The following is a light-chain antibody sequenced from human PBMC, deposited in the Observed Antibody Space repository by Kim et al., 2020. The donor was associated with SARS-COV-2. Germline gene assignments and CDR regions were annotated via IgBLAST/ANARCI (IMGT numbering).Light chain of an antibody. CDR2: KDG. CDR1: NLEDKY. CDR3: QAWDSRTAV. Sequence: ESHDHTDSIHWCEDNLEDKYAFWYQQKHSQYPMLDIYKDGKGPSGIPGRLSSSNSGNTATLTISGTQAMDEADYYFQAWDSRTAVFGGGTQLTVL. V-gene: IGLV3-1*01. J-gene: IGLJ2*01.